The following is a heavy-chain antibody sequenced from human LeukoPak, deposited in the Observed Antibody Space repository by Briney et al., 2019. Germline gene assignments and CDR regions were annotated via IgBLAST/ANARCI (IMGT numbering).Heavy chain of an antibody. Sequence: SVKVSCKASGGTFSSYAIIWVRQAPGQGLEWMGGIIPIFGTANYAQKFQGRVTITTDESTSTAYMELSGLRSEDTAVYYCARDQKDWFDPWGQGTLVTVSS. J-gene: IGHJ5*02. V-gene: IGHV1-69*05. CDR2: IIPIFGTA. CDR1: GGTFSSYA. CDR3: ARDQKDWFDP.